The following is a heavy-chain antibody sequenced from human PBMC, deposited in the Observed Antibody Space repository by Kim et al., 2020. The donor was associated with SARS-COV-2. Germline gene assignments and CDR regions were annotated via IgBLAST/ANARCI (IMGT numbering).Heavy chain of an antibody. CDR1: GYTLTELS. J-gene: IGHJ5*02. CDR2: FDPEDGET. CDR3: ATRGYYYDSSGYPEWFDP. D-gene: IGHD3-22*01. Sequence: ASVKVSCKVSGYTLTELSMHWVRQAPGKGLEWMGGFDPEDGETIYAQKFQGRVTMTEDTSTDTAYMELSSLRSEDTAVYYCATRGYYYDSSGYPEWFDPWGQGTLVTVSS. V-gene: IGHV1-24*01.